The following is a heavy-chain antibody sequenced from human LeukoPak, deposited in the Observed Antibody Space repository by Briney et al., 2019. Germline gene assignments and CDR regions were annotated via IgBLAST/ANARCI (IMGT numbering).Heavy chain of an antibody. Sequence: PGRSLRLSCAASGLTFSSYGMHWVRQAPGKGLEWVAVIWYDGSNKYYADSVKGRFTISRDNSKNTLYLQMNSLRAEDTAVYYCARESGVLRYFDWLDVWGQGTTVTVSS. V-gene: IGHV3-33*01. CDR1: GLTFSSYG. CDR3: ARESGVLRYFDWLDV. CDR2: IWYDGSNK. D-gene: IGHD3-9*01. J-gene: IGHJ6*02.